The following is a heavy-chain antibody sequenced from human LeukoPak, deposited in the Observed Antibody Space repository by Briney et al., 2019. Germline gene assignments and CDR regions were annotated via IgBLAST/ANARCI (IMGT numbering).Heavy chain of an antibody. D-gene: IGHD1-7*01. CDR1: GGSFSGYY. CDR3: ARGRGITGTTDSNWFDP. J-gene: IGHJ5*02. V-gene: IGHV4-34*01. Sequence: SETLSLTCAVYGGSFSGYYWSWIRQPPGKGLEWIGEINHSGSTNCNPSLKSRVTISVDTSKNQFSLKLSSVTAADTAVYYCARGRGITGTTDSNWFDPWGQGTLVTVSS. CDR2: INHSGST.